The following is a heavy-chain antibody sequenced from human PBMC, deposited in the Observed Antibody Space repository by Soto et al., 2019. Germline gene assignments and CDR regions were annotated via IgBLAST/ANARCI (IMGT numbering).Heavy chain of an antibody. D-gene: IGHD5-12*01. CDR3: AREGVAPSSYYGMDV. CDR2: ISTYNGDT. J-gene: IGHJ6*02. CDR1: GYTFTRSG. V-gene: IGHV1-18*01. Sequence: ASVKVSCKASGYTFTRSGISWVRQAPGQGLEWMGWISTYNGDTNYAQTFQGRVTMTTDTSTSTVYMELRSLRSDDTAVYYCAREGVAPSSYYGMDVWGQGPAVTV.